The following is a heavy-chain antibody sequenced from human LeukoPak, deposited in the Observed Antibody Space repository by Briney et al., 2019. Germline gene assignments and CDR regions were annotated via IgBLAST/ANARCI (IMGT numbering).Heavy chain of an antibody. CDR2: IYYSGST. D-gene: IGHD3-10*01. CDR1: GGSISSGGYY. CDR3: ARGGSGSYYKADWFDP. Sequence: SQTLSLTCTVSGGSISSGGYYWSWIRQHPGKGLEWIGYIYYSGSTYCNPSLKSRVTISVDTSKNQFSLKLSSVTAADTAVYYRARGGSGSYYKADWFDPWGQGTLVTVSS. V-gene: IGHV4-31*03. J-gene: IGHJ5*02.